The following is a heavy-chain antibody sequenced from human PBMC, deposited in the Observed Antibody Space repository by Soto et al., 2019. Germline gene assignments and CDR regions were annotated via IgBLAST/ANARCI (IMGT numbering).Heavy chain of an antibody. Sequence: QVQLVQSGAEVKTPGASVRVSCKASGYTFTGYYIHWVREAPGQGLEWMGWINPRTGGTSYAQKFQGRVTLSRDTSINTAYLELSRLRFDDAAVYFCARERYQVISDGMDVWGQGTTVTVSS. CDR3: ARERYQVISDGMDV. CDR2: INPRTGGT. CDR1: GYTFTGYY. J-gene: IGHJ6*02. V-gene: IGHV1-2*02. D-gene: IGHD2-2*01.